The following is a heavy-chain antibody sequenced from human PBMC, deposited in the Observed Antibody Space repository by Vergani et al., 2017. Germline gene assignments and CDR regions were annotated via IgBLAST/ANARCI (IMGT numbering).Heavy chain of an antibody. J-gene: IGHJ4*02. CDR2: IYYSGST. Sequence: QVQLQESGPGLVKPSETLSLTCTVSGYSISSGYYWGWIRQPPGKGLEWIGSIYYSGSTYYNPSLKSRVTISVDTSKNQFSLKLSSVTAADTAVYYCARLPSRSGVPRWGQGTLVTVSS. CDR3: ARLPSRSGVPR. V-gene: IGHV4-38-2*02. D-gene: IGHD2-15*01. CDR1: GYSISSGYY.